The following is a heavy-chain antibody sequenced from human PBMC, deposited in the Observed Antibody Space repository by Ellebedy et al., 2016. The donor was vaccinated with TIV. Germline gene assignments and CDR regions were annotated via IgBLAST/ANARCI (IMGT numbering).Heavy chain of an antibody. Sequence: SETLSLTXTVSGGSISSGGYYWSWIRQHPGKGLEWIGYIYHSGSTYYNPSLKSRVTISVDTSKNQFSLKLSSVTAADTAVYYCARTELWFGEGPAQMDYWGQGTLVTVSS. V-gene: IGHV4-31*03. CDR3: ARTELWFGEGPAQMDY. CDR1: GGSISSGGYY. CDR2: IYHSGST. J-gene: IGHJ4*02. D-gene: IGHD3-10*01.